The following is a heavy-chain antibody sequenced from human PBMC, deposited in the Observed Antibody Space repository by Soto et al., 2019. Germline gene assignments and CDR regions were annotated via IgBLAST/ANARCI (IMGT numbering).Heavy chain of an antibody. D-gene: IGHD1-26*01. CDR3: AREVGGPAWFDP. V-gene: IGHV4-30-4*01. CDR2: IYYSGST. CDR1: GGSISSGDYY. J-gene: IGHJ5*02. Sequence: SETLSLTCTVSGGSISSGDYYWSWIRQPPGKGLEWIGYIYYSGSTYYNPSLKSRVTISVDTSKNQFSLKLSSVTAADTAVYYCAREVGGPAWFDPWGQGTLVTVS.